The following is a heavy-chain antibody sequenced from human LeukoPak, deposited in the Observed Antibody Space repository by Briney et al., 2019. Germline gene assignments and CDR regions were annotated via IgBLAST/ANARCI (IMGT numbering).Heavy chain of an antibody. CDR3: AREAAGDYDAFDI. CDR1: GFTFSSYA. Sequence: GRSLRLSCAASGFTFSSYAMHWVRHAPGKGLEWVAVISYDGSNKYYADSVKGRFTISRDNSKNTLYLQMNSLRAEDTAVYYCAREAAGDYDAFDIWGQGTMVTVSS. J-gene: IGHJ3*02. V-gene: IGHV3-30-3*01. CDR2: ISYDGSNK. D-gene: IGHD6-13*01.